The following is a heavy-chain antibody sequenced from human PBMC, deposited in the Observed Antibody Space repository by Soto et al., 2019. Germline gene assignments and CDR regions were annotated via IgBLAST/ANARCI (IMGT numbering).Heavy chain of an antibody. V-gene: IGHV3-74*01. CDR3: AKRPYNGNRVLGWFDP. CDR1: EFTFSKYW. J-gene: IGHJ5*02. D-gene: IGHD1-20*01. CDR2: INMDGTKT. Sequence: GGSLILSCVASEFTFSKYWMHWVRQAPGKGLVWVSRINMDGTKTAYADSVKGRFTVSRDNANNTLYLQMNSLRAEDTAVYYCAKRPYNGNRVLGWFDPWGQGYLVIVS.